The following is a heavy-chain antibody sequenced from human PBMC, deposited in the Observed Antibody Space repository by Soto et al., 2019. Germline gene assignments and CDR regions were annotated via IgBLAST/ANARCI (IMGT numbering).Heavy chain of an antibody. CDR1: GFTFDDYA. D-gene: IGHD2-2*01. CDR2: ISWNSGSI. J-gene: IGHJ6*02. CDR3: ARLGYCSSTSCYYYSYYGTHV. Sequence: GGSLRLSCAASGFTFDDYAMHWVRQAPGKGLEWVSGISWNSGSIGYADSVKGRFTISRDNAKNSLYLQMNSLRAEDTALYYCARLGYCSSTSCYYYSYYGTHVRGPAPTRTVS. V-gene: IGHV3-9*01.